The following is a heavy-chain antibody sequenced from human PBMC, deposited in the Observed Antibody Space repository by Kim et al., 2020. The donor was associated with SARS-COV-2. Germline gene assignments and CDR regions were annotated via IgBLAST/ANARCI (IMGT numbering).Heavy chain of an antibody. V-gene: IGHV3-33*01. D-gene: IGHD4-17*01. J-gene: IGHJ4*02. CDR3: ARDRVTTYRGTLYYFDY. CDR1: GFTFSSYG. CDR2: IWYDGSNK. Sequence: GGSLRLSCAASGFTFSSYGMHWVRQAPGKGLEWVAVIWYDGSNKYYADSVKGRFTISRDNSKNTLYLQMNSLRAEDTAVYYCARDRVTTYRGTLYYFDYWGQGTLVTVSS.